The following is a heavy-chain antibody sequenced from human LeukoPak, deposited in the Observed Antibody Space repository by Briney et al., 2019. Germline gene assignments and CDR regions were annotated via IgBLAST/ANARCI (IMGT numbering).Heavy chain of an antibody. CDR2: IHPNSGGT. Sequence: ASVKVSCKASGYTFTGYYMHWVRQAPGQGLEWMGRIHPNSGGTNYAQKFQGRVTMTRDTSISTAYMELSRLRSDDTAVYYCAVAKKIDSSGYYFGWGEGTMVSVSS. CDR3: AVAKKIDSSGYYFG. D-gene: IGHD3-22*01. V-gene: IGHV1-2*06. CDR1: GYTFTGYY. J-gene: IGHJ3*01.